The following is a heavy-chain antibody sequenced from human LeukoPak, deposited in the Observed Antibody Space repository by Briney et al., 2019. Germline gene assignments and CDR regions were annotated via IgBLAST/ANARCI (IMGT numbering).Heavy chain of an antibody. Sequence: GGSLRLSCAASGFTFSAYYMSWIRQAPGKGLEWVSYISNSGSTIYYADSVKGRFTISRDNSKNTLYLQMNSLRAEDTAVYYCAKDPDSSGVYFFDYWGQGTLGTVSS. CDR1: GFTFSAYY. J-gene: IGHJ4*02. D-gene: IGHD6-19*01. V-gene: IGHV3-11*01. CDR2: ISNSGSTI. CDR3: AKDPDSSGVYFFDY.